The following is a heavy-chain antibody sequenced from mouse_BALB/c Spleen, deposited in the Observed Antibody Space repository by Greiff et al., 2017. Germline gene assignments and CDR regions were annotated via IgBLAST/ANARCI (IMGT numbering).Heavy chain of an antibody. Sequence: VQLQQSGAELVRPGSSVKISCKASGYAISSYWMNWVKQRPGQGLEWIGQIYPGDGDTNYNGKFKGKATLTADKSSSTAYMQLSSLTSEDSAVYFCARGSGGYYYAMDYWGQGTSVTVSS. CDR2: IYPGDGDT. CDR3: ARGSGGYYYAMDY. V-gene: IGHV1-80*01. D-gene: IGHD1-1*02. CDR1: GYAISSYW. J-gene: IGHJ4*01.